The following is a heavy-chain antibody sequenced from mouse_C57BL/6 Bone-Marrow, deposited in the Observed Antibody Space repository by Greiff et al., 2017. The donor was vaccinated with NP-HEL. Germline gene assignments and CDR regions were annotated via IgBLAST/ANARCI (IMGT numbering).Heavy chain of an antibody. V-gene: IGHV5-9-1*02. CDR2: ISSGGDYI. CDR1: GFTFSSYA. CDR3: TRDYYGSSYHFDY. Sequence: EVKVVESGEGLVKPGGSLKLFCAASGFTFSSYAMSWVRQTPEKRLEWVAYISSGGDYIYYADTVKGRFTISRDNARNTLYLQMSSLKSEDTAMYYCTRDYYGSSYHFDYWGQGTTLTVSS. J-gene: IGHJ2*01. D-gene: IGHD1-1*01.